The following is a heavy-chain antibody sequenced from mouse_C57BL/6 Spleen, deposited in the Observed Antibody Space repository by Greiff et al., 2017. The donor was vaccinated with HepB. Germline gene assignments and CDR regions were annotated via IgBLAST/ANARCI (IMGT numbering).Heavy chain of an antibody. V-gene: IGHV5-9-1*02. J-gene: IGHJ2*01. CDR3: TRDGGLYYFDY. D-gene: IGHD2-3*01. CDR2: ISSGGDYI. Sequence: EVQGVESGEGLVKPGGSLKLSCAASGFTFSSYAMSWVRQTPEKRLEWVAYISSGGDYIYYADTVKGRFTISRDNARNTLYLQMSSLKSEDTAMYYCTRDGGLYYFDYWGQGTTLTVSS. CDR1: GFTFSSYA.